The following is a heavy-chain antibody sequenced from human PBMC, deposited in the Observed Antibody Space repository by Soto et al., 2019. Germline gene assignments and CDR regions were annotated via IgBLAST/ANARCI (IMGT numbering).Heavy chain of an antibody. V-gene: IGHV4-59*08. CDR1: GDSISSYY. CDR2: IHYSGST. Sequence: QVQLQESGPGLVKPSETLSLTCTVSGDSISSYYWSWIRQPPGRGLEWIGYIHYSGSTDYNPSLKSRVTMSLDTSKNQFYLKLSSVTAADTAVYYCARRGDTSVWYNSWFDPWGQGTLVTVSS. J-gene: IGHJ5*02. D-gene: IGHD6-19*01. CDR3: ARRGDTSVWYNSWFDP.